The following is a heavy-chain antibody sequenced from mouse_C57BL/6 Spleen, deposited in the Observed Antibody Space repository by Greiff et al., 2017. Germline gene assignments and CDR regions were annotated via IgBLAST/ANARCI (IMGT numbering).Heavy chain of an antibody. J-gene: IGHJ2*01. V-gene: IGHV1-15*01. CDR3: TRGRDPRYFDY. Sequence: VKLQQSGAELVRPGASVTLSCKASGYTFTDYEMHWVKQTPVHGLEWIGAIDPETGGTAYNQKFKGKAILTADKSSSTAYMELRSLTSEDSAVYYCTRGRDPRYFDYWGQGTTLTVSS. CDR2: IDPETGGT. CDR1: GYTFTDYE.